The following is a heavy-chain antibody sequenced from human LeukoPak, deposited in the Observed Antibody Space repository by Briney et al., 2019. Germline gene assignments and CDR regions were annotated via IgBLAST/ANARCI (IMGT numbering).Heavy chain of an antibody. V-gene: IGHV4-38-2*02. CDR3: ARDSGTTGEVKFDP. D-gene: IGHD3-10*01. J-gene: IGHJ5*02. CDR1: GYSISSGYY. Sequence: SETLPLTCTVSGYSISSGYYWGWIRQPPGKGLEWIGSINHSGSTNYNPPLKSRVTISVDTSKNQFSLKLSSVTAADTAIYYCARDSGTTGEVKFDPWGQGILVTVSS. CDR2: INHSGST.